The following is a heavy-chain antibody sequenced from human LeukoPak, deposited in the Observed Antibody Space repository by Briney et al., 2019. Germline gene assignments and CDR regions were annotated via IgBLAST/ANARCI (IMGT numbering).Heavy chain of an antibody. J-gene: IGHJ4*02. Sequence: PGGSLRLSCAASGFTFISYWMHWVRQAPGKGLVWVSRINGYGSSTDFADSAKGRFTISRDNAKNTLYLQMNSLRAEDTAVYYCASEAPGNTALDYWGQGTLVTVSS. CDR3: ASEAPGNTALDY. D-gene: IGHD5-18*01. CDR1: GFTFISYW. V-gene: IGHV3-74*01. CDR2: INGYGSST.